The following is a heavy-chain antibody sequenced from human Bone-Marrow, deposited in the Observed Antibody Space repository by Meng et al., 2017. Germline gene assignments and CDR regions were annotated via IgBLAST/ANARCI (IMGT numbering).Heavy chain of an antibody. CDR1: GFTFSNYW. Sequence: GESLKISCAASGFTFSNYWMTWVRQAPGKGLEWVANIKADGSERFYVGSVKGRFTISRDNAMNSLYRQMNSRRAEDTALYYCAMGWGSSRAFDFWGQGTLVTVSS. D-gene: IGHD6-6*01. CDR3: AMGWGSSRAFDF. V-gene: IGHV3-7*01. CDR2: IKADGSER. J-gene: IGHJ4*02.